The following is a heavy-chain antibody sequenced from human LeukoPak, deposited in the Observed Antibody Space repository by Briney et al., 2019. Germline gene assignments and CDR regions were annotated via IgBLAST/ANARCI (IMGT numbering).Heavy chain of an antibody. CDR1: GYTFTSYG. CDR3: AMPGGSYSRPFDY. D-gene: IGHD1-26*01. Sequence: ASVKVSCTASGYTFTSYGISWVRQAPGQGLEWMGWISAYNGNTNYAQKLRGRVTMTRDTSISTAYMELSRLRSDDTAVYYCAMPGGSYSRPFDYWGQGTLVTVSS. J-gene: IGHJ4*02. V-gene: IGHV1-18*01. CDR2: ISAYNGNT.